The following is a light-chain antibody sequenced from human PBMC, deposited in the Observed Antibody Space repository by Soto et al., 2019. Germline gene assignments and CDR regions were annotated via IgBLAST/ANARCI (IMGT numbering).Light chain of an antibody. J-gene: IGLJ2*01. CDR2: DVS. V-gene: IGLV2-14*01. CDR1: SSDVGGYNY. Sequence: QSVLTQPASVSGSPGQSITISCTGTSSDVGGYNYVSWYQQHPGKAPKLMIYDVSNRPSGVSNRFSGSKSGNTASLTISGLQAEDEADYYCSSYTISSTPIFGGGTKVTVL. CDR3: SSYTISSTPI.